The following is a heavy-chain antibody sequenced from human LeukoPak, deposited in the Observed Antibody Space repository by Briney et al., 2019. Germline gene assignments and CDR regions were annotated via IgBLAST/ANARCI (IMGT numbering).Heavy chain of an antibody. CDR2: IKQDGSEK. J-gene: IGHJ4*02. D-gene: IGHD6-13*01. CDR3: ARERLGQQLVDDY. Sequence: GGSLRLSCAASGFTFSSYWMSWVRQAPGKGPEWVANIKQDGSEKYYVDSVKGRFTISRDNAKNSLYLQMNSLRAEDTAVYYCARERLGQQLVDDYWGQGTLVTVSS. CDR1: GFTFSSYW. V-gene: IGHV3-7*03.